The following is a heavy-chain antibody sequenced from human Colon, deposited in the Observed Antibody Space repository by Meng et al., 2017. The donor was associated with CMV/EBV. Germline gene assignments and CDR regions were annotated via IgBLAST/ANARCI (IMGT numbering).Heavy chain of an antibody. CDR2: IYYSGST. J-gene: IGHJ5*02. CDR1: GGSFSGYF. D-gene: IGHD3-9*01. Sequence: GSLRLSCAVHGGSFSGYFCSWIRQPPGKGLEWIGYIYYSGSTNYNPSLKSRVTISVDTSKNQFSLKLSSVTAADTAVYYCARGGLTPGEGGWFDPWGQGTLVTVSS. CDR3: ARGGLTPGEGGWFDP. V-gene: IGHV4-59*01.